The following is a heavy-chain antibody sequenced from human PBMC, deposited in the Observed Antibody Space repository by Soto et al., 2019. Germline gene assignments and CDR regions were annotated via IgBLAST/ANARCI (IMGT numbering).Heavy chain of an antibody. CDR2: IYHSGST. V-gene: IGHV4-4*02. CDR3: ARDGGDYYYYYGMDV. CDR1: GGSISSSNW. D-gene: IGHD2-15*01. J-gene: IGHJ6*02. Sequence: SETLSLTCAVSGGSISSSNWWSWVRQPPGKGLEWIGEIYHSGSTNYNPSLKSRVTISVDKSKNQFSLKLSSVTAADTAVYYCARDGGDYYYYYGMDVWGQGTTVTVSS.